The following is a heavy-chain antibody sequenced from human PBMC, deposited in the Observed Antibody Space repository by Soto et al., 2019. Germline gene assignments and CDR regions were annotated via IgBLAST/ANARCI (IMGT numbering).Heavy chain of an antibody. J-gene: IGHJ5*02. V-gene: IGHV1-69*10. D-gene: IGHD3-10*01. Sequence: SVKVSCKAYGGTFSSYAISWVRQAPGQGLEWMGGVIPISGIANYGQKFRGKVTSTADQSRSTAYMELSSLRYEDTAVYSCARDRGITRVRGVIRWFDPWGQGTLVTVSS. CDR1: GGTFSSYA. CDR3: ARDRGITRVRGVIRWFDP. CDR2: VIPISGIA.